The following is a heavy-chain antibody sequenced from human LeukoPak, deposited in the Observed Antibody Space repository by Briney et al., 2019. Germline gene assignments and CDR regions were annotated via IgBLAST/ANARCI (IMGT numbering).Heavy chain of an antibody. D-gene: IGHD3-22*01. V-gene: IGHV3-66*01. Sequence: GGSLRLSCAASGFTVSSNYMSWVGQAPGKGMEWVSVIYSGGSTYYADSVKGRFTISRDNSKNTLYLQMNSLRAEDTAVYYCARGSLVVIFDYWGQGTLVTVSS. CDR3: ARGSLVVIFDY. CDR1: GFTVSSNY. J-gene: IGHJ4*02. CDR2: IYSGGST.